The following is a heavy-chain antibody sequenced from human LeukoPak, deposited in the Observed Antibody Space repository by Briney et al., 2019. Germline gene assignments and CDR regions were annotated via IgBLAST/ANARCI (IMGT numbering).Heavy chain of an antibody. CDR1: GGSISSSTYS. Sequence: SKTLSLTCTVFGGSISSSTYSWGWIRQPPGKGLEWIGNIYYSGSTDYNPSLKSRVLIFVDTSKNQFSLKLRSVTAADTAVYYCARLGNGYNRYYFEYWGQGTLVTVSS. J-gene: IGHJ4*02. D-gene: IGHD5-24*01. CDR2: IYYSGST. V-gene: IGHV4-39*01. CDR3: ARLGNGYNRYYFEY.